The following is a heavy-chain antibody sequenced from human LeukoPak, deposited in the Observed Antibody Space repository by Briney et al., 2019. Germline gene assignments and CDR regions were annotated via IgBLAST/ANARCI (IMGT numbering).Heavy chain of an antibody. Sequence: GGSLRLSCAASGFTFSSYAMSWVRQAPGKGLEWVSAISGSGGSTYYADSMKGRFTISRDNSKNTLYLQMNSLRAEDTAVYYCAKYSHEYSSSPEFDYWGQGTLVTVSS. J-gene: IGHJ4*02. V-gene: IGHV3-23*01. CDR1: GFTFSSYA. CDR2: ISGSGGST. CDR3: AKYSHEYSSSPEFDY. D-gene: IGHD6-6*01.